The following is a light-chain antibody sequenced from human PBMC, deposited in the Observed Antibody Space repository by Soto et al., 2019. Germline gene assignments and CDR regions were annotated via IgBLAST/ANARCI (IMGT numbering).Light chain of an antibody. Sequence: EIVMTQSPASRSVSPGETATLSCRASQRVGINLAWYQQKPGQAPRLLIYGASTRATGIPARFSGSGSGTDFTLNISSLQSEDFDFFYCQQYDNWPRTFGQGTKVEIK. CDR3: QQYDNWPRT. J-gene: IGKJ1*01. V-gene: IGKV3-15*01. CDR2: GAS. CDR1: QRVGIN.